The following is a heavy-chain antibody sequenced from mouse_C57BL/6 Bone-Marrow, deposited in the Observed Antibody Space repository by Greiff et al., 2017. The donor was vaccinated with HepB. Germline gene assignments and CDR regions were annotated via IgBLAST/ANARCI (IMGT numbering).Heavy chain of an antibody. CDR2: ISSGGSYT. J-gene: IGHJ2*01. V-gene: IGHV5-6*02. CDR3: ARSDFYFYY. CDR1: GFTFSSYG. Sequence: DVMLVESGGDLVKPGGSLKLSCAASGFTFSSYGMSWVRQTPDKRLEWVATISSGGSYTYYPDSVKGRVNISRDNAKNTLYLQISSLKSEDTAMYYCARSDFYFYYWGQGTTLTVSS.